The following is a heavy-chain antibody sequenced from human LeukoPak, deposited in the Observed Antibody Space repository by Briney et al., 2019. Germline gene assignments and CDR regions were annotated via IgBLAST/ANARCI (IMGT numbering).Heavy chain of an antibody. D-gene: IGHD2-2*01. CDR3: ARFYCSSTSCLEDY. CDR1: GFTFSSYW. Sequence: GGPLRLSCAASGFTFSSYWMHWVRQSPGKGLVWVSRINSDGSSTSYADSVKGRFTISRDNAKNTLYLQMNNLRAEDTAVYYCARFYCSSTSCLEDYWGQGTLVTVSS. V-gene: IGHV3-74*01. J-gene: IGHJ4*02. CDR2: INSDGSST.